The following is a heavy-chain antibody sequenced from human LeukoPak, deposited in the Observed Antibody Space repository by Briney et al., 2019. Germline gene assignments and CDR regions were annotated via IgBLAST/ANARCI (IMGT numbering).Heavy chain of an antibody. CDR3: AKFLPTHIVVANYYFDY. CDR2: ISGSGGST. J-gene: IGHJ4*02. Sequence: GGSLRLSCAASGFTFSSYAMSWVRQAPGKGLEWVSAISGSGGSTYYADSVKGRFTISRDNSKNTLYLQMNRLRAEDTAVYYCAKFLPTHIVVANYYFDYLGQGTLVTVSS. CDR1: GFTFSSYA. V-gene: IGHV3-23*01. D-gene: IGHD2-21*01.